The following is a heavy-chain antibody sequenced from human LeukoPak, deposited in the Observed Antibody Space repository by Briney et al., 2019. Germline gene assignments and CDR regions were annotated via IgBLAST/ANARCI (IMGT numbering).Heavy chain of an antibody. Sequence: GGSLKLSCAASGFTFSGSAMRWVRQASGKGLEWVGRIRSKANSYATAYAASVKGRFTISRDDSKNTAYLQMNSLKTEDTAVYYCTSSVVGARDYWGQGTLVTVSS. CDR3: TSSVVGARDY. V-gene: IGHV3-73*01. CDR2: IRSKANSYAT. J-gene: IGHJ4*02. CDR1: GFTFSGSA. D-gene: IGHD1-26*01.